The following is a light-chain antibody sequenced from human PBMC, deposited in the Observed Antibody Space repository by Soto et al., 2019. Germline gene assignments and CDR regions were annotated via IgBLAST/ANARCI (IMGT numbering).Light chain of an antibody. Sequence: EIVWTQYPATLSLSPGERATLSCRASQSVSSYLAWYQQKPGQAPRLLIYDASNRATGIPARFSGSGSGTDFTLTISSLEPEDFAVYYCQQRSNWPPWTFGQRTKVDI. CDR2: DAS. V-gene: IGKV3-11*01. CDR1: QSVSSY. J-gene: IGKJ1*01. CDR3: QQRSNWPPWT.